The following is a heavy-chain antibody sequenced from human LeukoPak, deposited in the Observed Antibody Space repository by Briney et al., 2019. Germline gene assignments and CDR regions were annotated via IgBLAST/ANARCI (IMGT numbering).Heavy chain of an antibody. J-gene: IGHJ4*02. V-gene: IGHV4-4*07. CDR1: GGSISSYY. Sequence: SETLSLTCTVSGGSISSYYCGWIRQPAGKGLEWIGRIQISGNTNYNPSLKSRATMSVDTSKNQFSLKLTSVTAADTAVYYCASGGVAGRWPLDYWGQGTLVTVSS. CDR3: ASGGVAGRWPLDY. CDR2: IQISGNT. D-gene: IGHD6-19*01.